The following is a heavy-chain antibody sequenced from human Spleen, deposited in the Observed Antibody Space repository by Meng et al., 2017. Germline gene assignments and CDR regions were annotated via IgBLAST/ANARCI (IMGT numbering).Heavy chain of an antibody. CDR3: ARTRGSNAFDI. CDR2: ISGSGGSA. Sequence: GGSLRLSCAASGFTFSRYAMSWVRQAPGKGLELVSVISGSGGSAYYADSVKGRLTISRDNSKNTLYLQMNSLRAEDTAVYYCARTRGSNAFDIWGQGTMVTVSS. D-gene: IGHD3-16*01. V-gene: IGHV3-23*01. J-gene: IGHJ3*02. CDR1: GFTFSRYA.